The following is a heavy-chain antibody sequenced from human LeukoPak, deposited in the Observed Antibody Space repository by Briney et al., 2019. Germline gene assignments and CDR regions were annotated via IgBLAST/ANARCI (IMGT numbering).Heavy chain of an antibody. CDR2: IYSGGSI. CDR1: GFTVSSNY. V-gene: IGHV3-53*01. Sequence: GGPLRLSCAASGFTVSSNYVSWIRQAPGKGLEWVSIIYSGGSIYYADSVKGRFTISRDNSKNTLYLQMNSLRAEDTAVYYCARDRTDVYYFDYWGQGTLVTVSS. J-gene: IGHJ4*02. D-gene: IGHD3-16*01. CDR3: ARDRTDVYYFDY.